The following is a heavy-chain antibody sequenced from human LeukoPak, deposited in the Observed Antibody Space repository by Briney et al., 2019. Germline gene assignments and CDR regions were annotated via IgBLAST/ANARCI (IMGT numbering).Heavy chain of an antibody. CDR2: ISGSGGST. J-gene: IGHJ4*02. CDR3: ARETPLGADFKGALDY. D-gene: IGHD3-16*01. Sequence: GGSLRLSCAASGFTFSSYAMSWVRQAPGKGLEWVSAISGSGGSTYYADSVKGRFTISRDNSKNTLYLRMNSLRAEDTAVYYCARETPLGADFKGALDYWGQGTLVTVSS. V-gene: IGHV3-23*01. CDR1: GFTFSSYA.